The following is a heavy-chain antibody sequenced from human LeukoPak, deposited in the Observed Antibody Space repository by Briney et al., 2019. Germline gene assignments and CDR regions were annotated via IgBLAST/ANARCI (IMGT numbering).Heavy chain of an antibody. D-gene: IGHD6-13*01. CDR3: AREGLYSSSWYQIDY. CDR1: GFTFSSYC. V-gene: IGHV3-48*04. CDR2: ISSSSSTI. J-gene: IGHJ4*02. Sequence: GGSLRLSCAASGFTFSSYCMNWVRQAPGKGLEWVSYISSSSSTIYYADSVKGRFTISRDNAKNSLYLQMNSLRAEDTAVYYCAREGLYSSSWYQIDYWGQGTLVTVSS.